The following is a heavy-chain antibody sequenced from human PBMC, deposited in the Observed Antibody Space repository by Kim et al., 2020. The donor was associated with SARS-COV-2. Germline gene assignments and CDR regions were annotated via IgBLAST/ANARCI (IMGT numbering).Heavy chain of an antibody. V-gene: IGHV3-66*02. CDR2: IYSGGST. Sequence: GGSLRLSCAASGFTVSNNYMNWVRQAPGKGLEWVSVIYSGGSTYYADSVKGRFTISRDNSKSTLYLQMNSLRAEDTAVYYCARAIPSSGYSSGWYHYYYYGMDVWGQGTTVTVSS. CDR1: GFTVSNNY. CDR3: ARAIPSSGYSSGWYHYYYYGMDV. D-gene: IGHD6-19*01. J-gene: IGHJ6*02.